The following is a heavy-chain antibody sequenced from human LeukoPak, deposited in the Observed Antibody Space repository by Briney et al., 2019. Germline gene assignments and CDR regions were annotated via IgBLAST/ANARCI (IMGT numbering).Heavy chain of an antibody. CDR2: VYYSGST. D-gene: IGHD6-13*01. CDR3: ARDRIAAAGSYYYYGMDV. Sequence: SETLSLTCTVSGGXVSSDIYYWSWIRQPPGEGLEWIGYVYYSGSTNYNPSLKSRVTISVDTSKNQFSLKLTSVTAADTAVYYCARDRIAAAGSYYYYGMDVWGQGTTVTVAS. J-gene: IGHJ6*02. CDR1: GGXVSSDIYY. V-gene: IGHV4-61*01.